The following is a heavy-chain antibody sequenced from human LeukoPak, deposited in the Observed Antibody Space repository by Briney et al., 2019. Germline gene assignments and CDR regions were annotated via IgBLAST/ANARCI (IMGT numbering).Heavy chain of an antibody. J-gene: IGHJ4*02. CDR3: ARVGSSSSCLDY. CDR1: GFTFSSYA. CDR2: IPYDGSNK. V-gene: IGHV3-30-3*01. D-gene: IGHD6-6*01. Sequence: GGSLRLSCAASGFTFSSYAMHWVRQAPGKGLGWVAVIPYDGSNKYYADSVKGRFTISRDNSKNTLYLQMNSLRAEDTAVYYCARVGSSSSCLDYWGQGTLVTVSS.